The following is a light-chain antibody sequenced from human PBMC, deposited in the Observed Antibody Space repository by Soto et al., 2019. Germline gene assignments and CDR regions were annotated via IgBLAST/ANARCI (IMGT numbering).Light chain of an antibody. Sequence: DIQMTQSPSTLSGSVGDRVTITCRASQTISSWLAWYQQKKGKAPRLLIYKASTLKSGVPSRFSGSGYGTEFNLTISSLQTDDFATYYCQHYNSYSEAFGQGTKVDIK. CDR1: QTISSW. CDR3: QHYNSYSEA. CDR2: KAS. J-gene: IGKJ1*01. V-gene: IGKV1-5*03.